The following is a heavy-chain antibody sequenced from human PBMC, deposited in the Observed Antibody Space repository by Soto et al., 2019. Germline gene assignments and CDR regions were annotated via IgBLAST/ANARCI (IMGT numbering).Heavy chain of an antibody. CDR3: ARGMYSSSGVYAFDI. Sequence: PSETLSLTCALYGRSFSGYYWTWIRQPPGKGLEWIGEINPSGSTNYNTYLKSRVTISVDTSKNQFSLTLSYVTAADTAVYYCARGMYSSSGVYAFDIWGQGTMVTVSS. D-gene: IGHD6-13*01. CDR1: GRSFSGYY. J-gene: IGHJ3*02. CDR2: INPSGST. V-gene: IGHV4-34*01.